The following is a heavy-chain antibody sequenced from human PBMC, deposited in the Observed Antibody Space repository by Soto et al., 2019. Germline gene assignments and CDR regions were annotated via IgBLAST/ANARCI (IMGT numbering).Heavy chain of an antibody. V-gene: IGHV3-7*01. CDR2: INPAGNVQ. Sequence: GGSLRLSCAASGLTFSISWMTWVRQAPGEGLERVSNINPAGNVQQYADSVKERFTISRDNAKNSLFLQMSGLRVEDTAVYYCATANTPYAFDMWGQGTMVTVSS. J-gene: IGHJ3*02. CDR3: ATANTPYAFDM. CDR1: GLTFSISW.